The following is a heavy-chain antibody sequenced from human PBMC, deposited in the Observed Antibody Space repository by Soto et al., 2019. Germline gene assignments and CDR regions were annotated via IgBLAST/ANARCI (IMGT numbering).Heavy chain of an antibody. J-gene: IGHJ4*02. V-gene: IGHV3-23*01. CDR2: ISGSGGST. D-gene: IGHD3-22*01. CDR1: GFTFSSYA. CDR3: SKAFYYYDSSGYPQTFDY. Sequence: GGSLRLSCAASGFTFSSYAMSWVRQAPGKGLEWVTAISGSGGSTYYAVAVKGRFTISRDNSKNTLYLQMNSLRAEDMSLYYCSKAFYYYDSSGYPQTFDYWGQGTLVTVSS.